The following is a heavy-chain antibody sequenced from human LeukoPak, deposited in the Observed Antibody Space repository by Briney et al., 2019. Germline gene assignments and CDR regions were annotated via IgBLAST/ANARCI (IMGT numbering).Heavy chain of an antibody. CDR1: GFTFSSYG. D-gene: IGHD6-19*01. CDR3: AKDEASRIAVAGFFDY. Sequence: PGGSLRLSCEASGFTFSSYGMHWVRQAPGKGLEWVAFIRYDGSNKYYADSVKGRFTISRDNSKNTLYLQMNSLRAEDTAVYYCAKDEASRIAVAGFFDYWGQGTLVTVSS. V-gene: IGHV3-30*02. J-gene: IGHJ4*02. CDR2: IRYDGSNK.